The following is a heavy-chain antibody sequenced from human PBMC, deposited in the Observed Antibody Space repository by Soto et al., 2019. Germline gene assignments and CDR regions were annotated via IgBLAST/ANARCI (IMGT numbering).Heavy chain of an antibody. J-gene: IGHJ6*02. CDR3: AKEAGYSYGYDGRDV. V-gene: IGHV3-23*01. CDR2: ISGSGGST. D-gene: IGHD5-18*01. CDR1: GFTFSSYA. Sequence: EVQLLESGGGLVPPGGSLRLSCAASGFTFSSYAMSWVRQAPGKGLEWVSGISGSGGSTYYADSVKGRFTISRDNSKHTLYLQMSSLRAEDTAVYDCAKEAGYSYGYDGRDVWGQGTTVTVSS.